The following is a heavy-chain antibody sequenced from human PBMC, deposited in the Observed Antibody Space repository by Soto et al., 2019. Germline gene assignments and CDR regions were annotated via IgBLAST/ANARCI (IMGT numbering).Heavy chain of an antibody. Sequence: VASVKVSCKASGYTFTSYDINWVRQATGQGLEWMGWMNPNSGNTGYAQKFQGRVTMTRNTSISTAYMELSSLRSEDTAVYYCARWASSGWYSYYYYGMDVWGQGTTVTVSS. CDR1: GYTFTSYD. V-gene: IGHV1-8*01. CDR3: ARWASSGWYSYYYYGMDV. J-gene: IGHJ6*02. D-gene: IGHD6-19*01. CDR2: MNPNSGNT.